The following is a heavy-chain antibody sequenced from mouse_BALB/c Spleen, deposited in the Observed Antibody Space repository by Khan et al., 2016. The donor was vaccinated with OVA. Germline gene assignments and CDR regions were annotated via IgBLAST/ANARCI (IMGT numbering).Heavy chain of an antibody. D-gene: IGHD2-3*01. CDR2: ISTYSGNT. Sequence: QVQLQQSGPELVRPGVSVKISCKGSGYTFTDYAIYWVKQSHAKSLEWVGLISTYSGNTNYNQTFKVKATMTVDKSSSTAYMELARLTSVDSAISYVAGPAYDGYYDYWGQGTTLSVSS. V-gene: IGHV1S137*01. J-gene: IGHJ2*01. CDR3: AGPAYDGYYDY. CDR1: GYTFTDYA.